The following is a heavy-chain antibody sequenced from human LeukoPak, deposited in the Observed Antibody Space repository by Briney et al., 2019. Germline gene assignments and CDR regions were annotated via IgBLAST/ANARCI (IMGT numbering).Heavy chain of an antibody. CDR1: GFTFSSYE. CDR3: ARHDGDYGVKVPFDY. Sequence: GGSLRLSCAASGFTFSSYEMNWVRQAPGKGLEWVSYISSSGSTIYYADSVKGRFTISRDNAKNSLYLQMNSLRAEDTAVYYCARHDGDYGVKVPFDYWGQGTLVTVSS. J-gene: IGHJ4*02. CDR2: ISSSGSTI. D-gene: IGHD4-17*01. V-gene: IGHV3-48*03.